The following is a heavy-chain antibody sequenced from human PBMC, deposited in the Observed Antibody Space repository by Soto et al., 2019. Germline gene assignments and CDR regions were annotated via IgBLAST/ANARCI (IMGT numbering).Heavy chain of an antibody. D-gene: IGHD4-4*01. V-gene: IGHV1-69*13. CDR3: ARGAITTLAYYYGMDV. CDR2: IIPIFGTT. CDR1: GGTFSSYT. Sequence: ASVKVSCKASGGTFSSYTMSWVRQAPGQGLEWMGGIIPIFGTTTYAHKFQGRVTITADESTSTVYMELSSLRGEDTAVYYCARGAITTLAYYYGMDVWGQGTTVTVSS. J-gene: IGHJ6*02.